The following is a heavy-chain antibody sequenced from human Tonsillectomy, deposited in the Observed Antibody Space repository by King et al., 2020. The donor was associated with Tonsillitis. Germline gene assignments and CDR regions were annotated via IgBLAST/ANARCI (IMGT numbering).Heavy chain of an antibody. Sequence: VQLVESGGGLVQPGGSLRLSCAASGFTFRSYAMSWVRQAPGKGLEWVSTISGSGGSTYYADSVKGRFTISRDNSKNTLYLRMNSLRAEDTAVYFCAKPRESPSYYFDYWGQGTLVTVSS. CDR3: AKPRESPSYYFDY. CDR2: ISGSGGST. J-gene: IGHJ4*02. D-gene: IGHD2/OR15-2a*01. CDR1: GFTFRSYA. V-gene: IGHV3-23*04.